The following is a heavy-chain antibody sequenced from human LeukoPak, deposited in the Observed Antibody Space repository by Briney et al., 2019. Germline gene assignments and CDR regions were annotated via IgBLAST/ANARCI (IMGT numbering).Heavy chain of an antibody. CDR1: GGTFSSYA. J-gene: IGHJ4*02. CDR3: ARGLHGDYGYFDY. V-gene: IGHV1-69*13. Sequence: SVNVSCKASGGTFSSYAISWVRQAPGQGLEWMGGVIPMFATANYAPKFQDRVTITADESTSTAYMELRSLRSEDTAVYHCARGLHGDYGYFDYWGQGTLVTVSS. CDR2: VIPMFATA. D-gene: IGHD4-17*01.